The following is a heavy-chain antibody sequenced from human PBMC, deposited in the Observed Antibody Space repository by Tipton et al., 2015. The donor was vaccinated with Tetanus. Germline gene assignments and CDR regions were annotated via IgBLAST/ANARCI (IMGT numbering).Heavy chain of an antibody. D-gene: IGHD1-1*01. J-gene: IGHJ6*02. CDR2: ITPRGSS. CDR3: VTVNFPNYYHYGMDV. Sequence: TLSLTCAVNGGSFSGYYWSWLRQPPGKGLEWIGEITPRGSSSYNPSLKSRVTISGDTSKSHFSLNLNSVTAADTAMYYCVTVNFPNYYHYGMDVWGQGTTVTVSS. V-gene: IGHV4-34*01. CDR1: GGSFSGYY.